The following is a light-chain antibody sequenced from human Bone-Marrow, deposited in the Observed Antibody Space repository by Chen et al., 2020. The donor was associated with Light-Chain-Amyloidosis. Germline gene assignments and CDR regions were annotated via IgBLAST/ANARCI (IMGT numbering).Light chain of an antibody. J-gene: IGKJ2*01. Sequence: DIQMPHSPSTRPASVGDRATITCRASQSISSWLAWYQQKPGKAPKLLIYKASSLESGVPSRFSGSGSGTEFTLTISSLQPDDFATYYCQQYNSYPYTFGQGTKLEIK. CDR2: KAS. CDR1: QSISSW. V-gene: IGKV1-5*03. CDR3: QQYNSYPYT.